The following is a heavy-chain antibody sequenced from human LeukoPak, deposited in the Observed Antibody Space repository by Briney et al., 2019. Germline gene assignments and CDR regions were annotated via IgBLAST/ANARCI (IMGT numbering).Heavy chain of an antibody. Sequence: GGSLRLSCAASGFIFSTYGMYWVRQAPGKGLEYVSAISSNGGSTYYANSVKGRFTISRDNSKNTLYLQMGSLRAEDMAVYYCARVGTLTGDAFDIWGQGTMVTVSS. D-gene: IGHD3-9*01. CDR2: ISSNGGST. CDR3: ARVGTLTGDAFDI. J-gene: IGHJ3*02. CDR1: GFIFSTYG. V-gene: IGHV3-64*01.